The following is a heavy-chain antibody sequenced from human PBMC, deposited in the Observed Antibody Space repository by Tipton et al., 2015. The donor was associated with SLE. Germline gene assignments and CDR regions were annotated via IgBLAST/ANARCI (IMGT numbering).Heavy chain of an antibody. CDR2: INHSGST. D-gene: IGHD6-13*01. V-gene: IGHV4-34*01. J-gene: IGHJ3*02. CDR1: GGSFSGYY. Sequence: TPSLTCAVYGGSFSGYYWNWIRQPPGKGLEWIGEINHSGSTNYNPSLKSRVTISVDTSKNQFSLKLSSVTAADTAVYYCARGGRAPLRSSWSNAFDIWGQGTMVTVSS. CDR3: ARGGRAPLRSSWSNAFDI.